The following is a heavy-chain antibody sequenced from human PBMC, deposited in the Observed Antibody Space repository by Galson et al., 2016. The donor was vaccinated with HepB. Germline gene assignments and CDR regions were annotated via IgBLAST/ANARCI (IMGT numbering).Heavy chain of an antibody. CDR2: IDGHDDST. D-gene: IGHD4-17*01. CDR1: GFTFSSSS. V-gene: IGHV3-23*01. J-gene: IGHJ4*02. CDR3: ATGGDYDI. Sequence: SLRLSCAASGFTFSSSSMSWVRQAPGKGLEWVSAIDGHDDSTYYADSVRGRFTISRDNSKNTLYLQINSLRAEDTAVYYCATGGDYDIWGQGTPVTVSS.